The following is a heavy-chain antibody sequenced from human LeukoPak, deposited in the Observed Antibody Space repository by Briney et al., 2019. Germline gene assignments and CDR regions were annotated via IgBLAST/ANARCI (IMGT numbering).Heavy chain of an antibody. Sequence: GWALRLSCAASGFTFSGYSMNCVRPPPRKGLEWVSSISSSSSFIYYADSVKGRFTISRDNAKNSLYLQMNSLRAEDTAVYYCARDPPLGSCSTISCPHLDYWGQGTLVTVSS. J-gene: IGHJ4*02. CDR2: ISSSSSFI. D-gene: IGHD2-2*01. CDR3: ARDPPLGSCSTISCPHLDY. CDR1: GFTFSGYS. V-gene: IGHV3-21*01.